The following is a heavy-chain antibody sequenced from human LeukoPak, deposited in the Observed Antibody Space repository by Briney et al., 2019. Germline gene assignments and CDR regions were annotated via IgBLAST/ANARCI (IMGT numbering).Heavy chain of an antibody. CDR2: INPSGGST. CDR1: GYTFINYY. V-gene: IGHV1-46*01. J-gene: IGHJ6*02. CDR3: ATEVVPAATYYYYGMDV. Sequence: ASVKVSCKASGYTFINYYIHWVRQAPGQGLEWMGIINPSGGSTSYAQKFQGRVTMTRDTSTGTVYMELSSLRSEDTAVYYCATEVVPAATYYYYGMDVWGQGTTVTVSS. D-gene: IGHD2-2*01.